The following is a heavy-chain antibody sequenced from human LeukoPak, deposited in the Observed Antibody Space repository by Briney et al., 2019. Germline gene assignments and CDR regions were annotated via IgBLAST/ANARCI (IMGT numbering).Heavy chain of an antibody. CDR2: ISHSGDST. CDR1: GFTFSTYA. CDR3: AKGSQYQLPYDVFDI. V-gene: IGHV3-23*01. Sequence: GGSLRLSCAASGFTFSTYAMSWVRQAPGKGLEWVSAISHSGDSTYYTDSVKGRFTISRDNSKNTLYLQMNSLRAEDTAVYYCAKGSQYQLPYDVFDIWGLGTKVTVSS. D-gene: IGHD2-2*01. J-gene: IGHJ3*02.